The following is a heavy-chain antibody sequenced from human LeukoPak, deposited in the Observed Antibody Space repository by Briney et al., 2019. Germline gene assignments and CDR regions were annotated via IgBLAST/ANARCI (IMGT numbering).Heavy chain of an antibody. Sequence: SGPTLVNPTQTLTLTCTCSGFSLSSPGVGVGWVRQPPGKALEWLALVYWNDAKRYSSSLRSRLTITKDSTQKQVVLTMTKMDPVDTATYYCAQKDADTTMVPHYWGQGILVTVSS. J-gene: IGHJ4*02. V-gene: IGHV2-5*01. CDR2: VYWNDAK. CDR3: AQKDADTTMVPHY. D-gene: IGHD5-18*01. CDR1: GFSLSSPGVG.